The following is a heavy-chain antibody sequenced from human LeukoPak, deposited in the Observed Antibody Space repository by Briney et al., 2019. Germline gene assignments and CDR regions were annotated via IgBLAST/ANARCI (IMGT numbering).Heavy chain of an antibody. Sequence: GGSLRLSCAASGFTFGSYAMHWVRQAPGKGLEWVAVISYDGSNKYYADSVKGRFTISRDNSKNTLYLQMNSLRAEDTAVYYCASIAAAGFNWFDPWGQGTLVTVSS. V-gene: IGHV3-30*04. CDR2: ISYDGSNK. J-gene: IGHJ5*02. CDR1: GFTFGSYA. D-gene: IGHD6-13*01. CDR3: ASIAAAGFNWFDP.